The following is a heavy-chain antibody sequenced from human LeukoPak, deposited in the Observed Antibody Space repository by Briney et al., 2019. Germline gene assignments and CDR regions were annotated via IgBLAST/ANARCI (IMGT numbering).Heavy chain of an antibody. V-gene: IGHV1-69*13. CDR3: ARGGSSPGYPNRWYWFDP. CDR2: IIPIFGTA. D-gene: IGHD4-23*01. J-gene: IGHJ5*02. Sequence: ASVKVSCKASGGTFSSYAISWVRQAPGQGLEWMGGIIPIFGTANYAQKFQGRVTITADESTSTAYMELSSLRSEDTAVYYCARGGSSPGYPNRWYWFDPWGQGTLVTVSS. CDR1: GGTFSSYA.